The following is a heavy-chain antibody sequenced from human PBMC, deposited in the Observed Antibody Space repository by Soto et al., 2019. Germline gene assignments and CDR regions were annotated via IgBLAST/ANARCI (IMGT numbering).Heavy chain of an antibody. J-gene: IGHJ4*02. V-gene: IGHV1-46*01. Sequence: XSVKVSCKASVYTFTSYYMHWVRQAPGQGLEWMGIINPSGGSTSYAQKFQGRVTMTRDTSTSTVYMELSSLRSEDTAVYYCARSTHSSGSFDYWGQGTLVTVSS. CDR1: VYTFTSYY. CDR2: INPSGGST. CDR3: ARSTHSSGSFDY. D-gene: IGHD2-15*01.